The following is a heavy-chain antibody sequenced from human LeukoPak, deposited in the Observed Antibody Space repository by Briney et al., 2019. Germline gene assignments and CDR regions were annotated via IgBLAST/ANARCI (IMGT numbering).Heavy chain of an antibody. Sequence: GGSLRLSCAASGFTFRTYGMHWVRQAPGKGLEWVAFTRYDGNNKDYADSVKGRFTISRDNSKNALYLQMNSLRAEDTAVYYCAKPGYCRGDACDNWFDPWGQGTLVTVSS. CDR1: GFTFRTYG. V-gene: IGHV3-30*02. J-gene: IGHJ5*02. CDR3: AKPGYCRGDACDNWFDP. D-gene: IGHD2-15*01. CDR2: TRYDGNNK.